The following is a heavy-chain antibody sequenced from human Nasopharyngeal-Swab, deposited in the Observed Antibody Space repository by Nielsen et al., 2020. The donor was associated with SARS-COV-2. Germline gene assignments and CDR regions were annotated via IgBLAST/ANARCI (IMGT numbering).Heavy chain of an antibody. D-gene: IGHD3-22*01. CDR3: ARDHYYDSSGYYPFHKRYYYGMDV. J-gene: IGHJ6*02. CDR2: IYYSGST. V-gene: IGHV4-61*01. CDR1: GGSVSSGSYY. Sequence: SETLSLTCTVSGGSVSSGSYYWSWIRQPPGKGLEWIGYIYYSGSTNYNPSLKSRVTISVDTSKNQFSLKLTSVTAADTAVYYCARDHYYDSSGYYPFHKRYYYGMDVWGQGTTVTVSS.